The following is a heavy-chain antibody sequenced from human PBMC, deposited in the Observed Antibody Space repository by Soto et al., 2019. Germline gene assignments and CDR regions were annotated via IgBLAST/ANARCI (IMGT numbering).Heavy chain of an antibody. J-gene: IGHJ6*02. CDR2: IDPTDSYT. D-gene: IGHD1-26*01. CDR3: ATRTQVGYYYGMDV. CDR1: GYSFTSYW. Sequence: GESLKISCKGSGYSFTSYWISWVRQMPGKGLEWMGRIDPTDSYTNYSPSFQGHVTISSDKSISTAYLQWSSLKASDTAMYYCATRTQVGYYYGMDVWGQGTNVTVYS. V-gene: IGHV5-10-1*01.